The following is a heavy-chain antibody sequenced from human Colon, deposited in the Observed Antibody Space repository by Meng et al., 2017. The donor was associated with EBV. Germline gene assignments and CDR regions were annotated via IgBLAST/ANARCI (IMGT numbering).Heavy chain of an antibody. CDR1: GFTISHYN. J-gene: IGHJ4*02. V-gene: IGHV3-21*01. Sequence: IHLVESGGGLVKAGGSLRLSCVASGFTISHYNMNWVRQAPGKGLEWVSFISSSSTHIHYADSAKGRFAVSRDNAKHSLYLQMNSLRAEDTAVYYCARELIPALGPQVADSWGQGTLVTVAS. D-gene: IGHD2-2*01. CDR2: ISSSSTHI. CDR3: ARELIPALGPQVADS.